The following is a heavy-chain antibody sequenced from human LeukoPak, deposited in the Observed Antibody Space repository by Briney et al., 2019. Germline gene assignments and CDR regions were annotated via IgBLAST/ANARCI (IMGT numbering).Heavy chain of an antibody. CDR2: ISSGGGTT. CDR1: GYTFSSHA. V-gene: IGHV3-23*01. J-gene: IGHJ4*02. Sequence: PGGSLRLSCAASGYTFSSHAMSWVRQAPGKGLEWVSRISSGGGTTDYTDSVKGRFTSSRDTSKNTLYLQMNSLRAEATAVYYCAKDRSGSGYFDYWGQGTLVTVSS. CDR3: AKDRSGSGYFDY. D-gene: IGHD3-10*01.